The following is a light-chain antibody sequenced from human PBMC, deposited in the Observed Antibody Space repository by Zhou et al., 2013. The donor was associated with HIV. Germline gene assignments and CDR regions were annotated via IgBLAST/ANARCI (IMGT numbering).Light chain of an antibody. CDR3: LQDYDYPWT. CDR1: QGISTW. CDR2: KAS. J-gene: IGKJ1*01. Sequence: DIQMTQSPSSVSASVGDRVTITCRASQGISTWLAWYQQKPGKAPKLLIQKASSLESGVPSRFSATHSGTDFTLTITSLQPDDFATYYCLQDYDYPWTFGQGTKVEIK. V-gene: IGKV1-12*02.